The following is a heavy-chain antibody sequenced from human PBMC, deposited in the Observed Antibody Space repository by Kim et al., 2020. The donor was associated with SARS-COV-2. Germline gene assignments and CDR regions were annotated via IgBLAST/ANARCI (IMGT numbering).Heavy chain of an antibody. CDR1: GGSISSYY. V-gene: IGHV4-59*01. CDR3: ARGWFGADAFDI. D-gene: IGHD3-10*01. J-gene: IGHJ3*02. CDR2: IYFSGST. Sequence: SETLSLTCTVSGGSISSYYWSWIRQPPGKGLEWIGYIYFSGSTNYNPSRKSRVTISVDTSKNQFSLKLSSVTAADTSVYYCARGWFGADAFDIWGQGTMVTVSS.